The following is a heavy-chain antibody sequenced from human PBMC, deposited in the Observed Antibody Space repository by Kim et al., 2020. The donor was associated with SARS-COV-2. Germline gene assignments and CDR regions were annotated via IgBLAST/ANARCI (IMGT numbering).Heavy chain of an antibody. D-gene: IGHD3-10*01. Sequence: YAGSVKGRLTISRENAKNRMYVQMNSLRAEDTAVYYCARGSGNFGDFDYWGQGTLVTVSS. V-gene: IGHV3-74*01. J-gene: IGHJ4*02. CDR3: ARGSGNFGDFDY.